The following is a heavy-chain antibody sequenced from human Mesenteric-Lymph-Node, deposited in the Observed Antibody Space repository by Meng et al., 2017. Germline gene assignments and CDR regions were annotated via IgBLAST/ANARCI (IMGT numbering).Heavy chain of an antibody. V-gene: IGHV3-74*01. CDR2: IKYDGSFT. CDR3: ARMYSSGWGYFDY. Sequence: GESLKISCAASGFTFSTSWMHWVRQAPGKGLVWVSRIKYDGSFTTYADSVKGRFTISRDNAKNTLYLHMNSLRAEDTAVYYCARMYSSGWGYFDYWCQGTLVTVSS. J-gene: IGHJ4*02. CDR1: GFTFSTSW. D-gene: IGHD6-19*01.